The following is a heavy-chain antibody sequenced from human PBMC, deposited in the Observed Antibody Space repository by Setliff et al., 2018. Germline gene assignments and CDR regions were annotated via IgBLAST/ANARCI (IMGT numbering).Heavy chain of an antibody. Sequence: SVKVSCKAPGATFANFALNWVRQAPGQGPEWMGGIVPRDAITKYAPKFQGRLTITADKSTNTVYMELSSLRSDDTALYYCARTSTGRYFDLWGRGTLVTVSS. CDR1: GATFANFA. J-gene: IGHJ2*01. V-gene: IGHV1-69*10. CDR2: IVPRDAIT. CDR3: ARTSTGRYFDL. D-gene: IGHD2-2*01.